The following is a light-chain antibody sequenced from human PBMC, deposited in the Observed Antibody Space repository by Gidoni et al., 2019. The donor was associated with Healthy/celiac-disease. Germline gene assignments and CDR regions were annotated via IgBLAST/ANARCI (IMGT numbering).Light chain of an antibody. V-gene: IGKV3-20*01. J-gene: IGKJ2*01. CDR2: GAS. CDR3: QQYGSSPLYX. CDR1: QSVSSSY. Sequence: IVLTQSPGTLSLSPGERATLSCRASQSVSSSYLAWYQQKPGQAPRLLIYGASSRATGIPDRFSGSGSGTDFTLTISILEPEDFAVYYCQQYGSSPLYXFXQGTKLEIK.